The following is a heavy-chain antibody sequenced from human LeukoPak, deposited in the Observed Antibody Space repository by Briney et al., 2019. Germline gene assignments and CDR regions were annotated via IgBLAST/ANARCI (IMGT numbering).Heavy chain of an antibody. V-gene: IGHV4-30-2*01. CDR2: IYHSGST. D-gene: IGHD6-13*01. J-gene: IGHJ4*02. CDR1: GGSISSGGYS. CDR3: ARDSGIAAADY. Sequence: SETLSLTCAVSGGSISSGGYSWSWIRQPPGKGLEWIGYIYHSGSTYYNPSLKSRVTISVDRSKNQFSLKLSSVTAADTAVYYCARDSGIAAADYWGQGTLVTVSS.